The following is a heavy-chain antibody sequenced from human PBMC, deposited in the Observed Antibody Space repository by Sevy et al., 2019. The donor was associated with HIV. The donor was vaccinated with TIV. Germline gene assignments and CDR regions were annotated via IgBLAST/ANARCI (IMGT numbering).Heavy chain of an antibody. Sequence: SETLSLTCTVSGGSISSGGYYWSWIRQHPGKGLEGIGYIYYSGSTYYNPSLKSRVTISVDTSKNQFSLKLSSVTAADTAVYYCAREGGSSGWYWGQGTLVTVSS. V-gene: IGHV4-31*03. CDR1: GGSISSGGYY. CDR3: AREGGSSGWY. J-gene: IGHJ4*02. CDR2: IYYSGST. D-gene: IGHD6-19*01.